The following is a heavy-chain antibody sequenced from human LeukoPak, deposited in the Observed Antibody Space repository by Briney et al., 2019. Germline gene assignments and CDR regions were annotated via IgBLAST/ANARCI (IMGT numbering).Heavy chain of an antibody. J-gene: IGHJ5*02. CDR1: GFTFSSYA. CDR2: ISGSGDTT. V-gene: IGHV3-23*01. D-gene: IGHD2-2*01. CDR3: AKSLSRSGWGDQLLGGSLRQPNWFDP. Sequence: PGGSLRLSCAASGFTFSSYAMSWVRQAPGKGLEWVSAISGSGDTTYYADSVKGRFTISRDNSKNTLYLQMNSLRAEDTAVYYCAKSLSRSGWGDQLLGGSLRQPNWFDPWGQGTLVTVSS.